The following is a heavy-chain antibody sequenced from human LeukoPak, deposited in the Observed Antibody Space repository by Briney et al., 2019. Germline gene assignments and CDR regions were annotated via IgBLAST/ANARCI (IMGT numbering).Heavy chain of an antibody. D-gene: IGHD3-22*01. CDR2: INPNSGGT. CDR1: GYTLTGYY. CDR3: ARGCDDSSGYHLDY. J-gene: IGHJ4*02. Sequence: ASVKVSCQASGYTLTGYYMLWVRQAPGQRLEWMGWINPNSGGTNYEQKFQGRVTITTDESTSTAYMELSRLRSEDTAVYYCARGCDDSSGYHLDYWGQGTLVTVSS. V-gene: IGHV1-2*02.